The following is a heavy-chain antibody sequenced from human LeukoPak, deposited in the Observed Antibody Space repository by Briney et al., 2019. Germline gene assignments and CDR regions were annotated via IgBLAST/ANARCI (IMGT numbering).Heavy chain of an antibody. Sequence: GGSLRLSCAASGFTFSTYNMNWVRQAPGKGLEWVSYIGSSSSDIYYADSVKGRFTISRDNAKNALYLQMNSLRAEDTAVYYCARDKLACSSGWYWYFDLWGRGTLVTVSS. D-gene: IGHD6-19*01. CDR1: GFTFSTYN. V-gene: IGHV3-21*05. CDR2: IGSSSSDI. J-gene: IGHJ2*01. CDR3: ARDKLACSSGWYWYFDL.